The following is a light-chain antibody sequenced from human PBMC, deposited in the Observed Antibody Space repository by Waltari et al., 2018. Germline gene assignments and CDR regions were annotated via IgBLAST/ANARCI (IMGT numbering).Light chain of an antibody. Sequence: DIVLTQSPATLSLPPGERATLACPASQSLSNYLAWYKQKPGQAPRLLIYDTSNRATGIPARFSGSGCGTDFTLTISSLEPEDFAVYYCQQRRNWPLTFGGGTKVEIK. V-gene: IGKV3-11*01. J-gene: IGKJ4*01. CDR1: QSLSNY. CDR2: DTS. CDR3: QQRRNWPLT.